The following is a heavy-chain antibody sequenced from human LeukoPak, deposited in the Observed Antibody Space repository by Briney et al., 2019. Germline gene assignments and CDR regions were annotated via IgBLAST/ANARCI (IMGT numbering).Heavy chain of an antibody. D-gene: IGHD3-3*01. CDR1: GGTFSSYA. CDR3: ARNLQSDLLRFLEWDNWFDP. V-gene: IGHV1-69*05. J-gene: IGHJ5*02. Sequence: SVKVSCKASGGTFSSYAISWVRQTPGQGLEWMGGIIPIFGTASYAQKFQGRVTITTGESTSTAYMELSSLRSEDTAVYYCARNLQSDLLRFLEWDNWFDPWGQGTLVTVSS. CDR2: IIPIFGTA.